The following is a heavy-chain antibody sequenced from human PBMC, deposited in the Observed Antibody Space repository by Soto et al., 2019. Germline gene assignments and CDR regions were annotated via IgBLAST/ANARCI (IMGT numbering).Heavy chain of an antibody. CDR1: GFTFSSYW. V-gene: IGHV3-7*01. Sequence: GGSLRLSCAASGFTFSSYWMSWVRQAPGKGLEWVANIKQDGSEKYYVDSVKGRFTISRDNAKNSLYLQMNSLRAEDTAVYYCAGWHILDYYGMDVWGQGTTVTVSS. CDR2: IKQDGSEK. J-gene: IGHJ6*02. D-gene: IGHD2-21*01. CDR3: AGWHILDYYGMDV.